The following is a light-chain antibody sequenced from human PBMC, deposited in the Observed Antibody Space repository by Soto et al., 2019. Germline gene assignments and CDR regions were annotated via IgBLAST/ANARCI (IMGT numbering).Light chain of an antibody. CDR3: QQFNDFPGT. CDR1: QDISSA. J-gene: IGKJ2*01. V-gene: IGKV1D-13*01. CDR2: DAS. Sequence: AIQLTQAPSSLSASVGDRVTISCRTSQDISSALAWYQQRPGKPPKLLLSDASRLESGVPSRFSGSGSGTFFTLTISSLQHEDVATYYYQQFNDFPGTFGQGTTLEIK.